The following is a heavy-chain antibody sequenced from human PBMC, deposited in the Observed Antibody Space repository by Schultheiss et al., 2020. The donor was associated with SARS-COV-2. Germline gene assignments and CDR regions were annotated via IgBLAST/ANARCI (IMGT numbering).Heavy chain of an antibody. Sequence: GGSLRLSCAASGFTFDDYAMHWVRQAPGKGLEWVANIKQDGSEKYYADSVKGRFTISRDNSKNTLYLQMNSLRAEDTAVYYCAKDKGTGTTPGMDVWGQGTTVTVSS. CDR2: IKQDGSEK. D-gene: IGHD1-1*01. V-gene: IGHV3-30*02. J-gene: IGHJ6*02. CDR3: AKDKGTGTTPGMDV. CDR1: GFTFDDYA.